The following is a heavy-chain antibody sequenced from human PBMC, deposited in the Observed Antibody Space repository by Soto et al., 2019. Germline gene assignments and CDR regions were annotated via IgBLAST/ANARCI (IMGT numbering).Heavy chain of an antibody. D-gene: IGHD3-3*02. CDR2: VYYGGAIFYSGNI. Sequence: SETLSLTCTVSGDSISSSNSHWGWTRQPPGKGLEYIGSVYYGGAIFYSGNIYYNPSLKSRVTISVDTSKNQFSLRLSSVTAADTGVYYCVRYDRINMKPYSPEGFHIWGQGTMVT. V-gene: IGHV4-39*01. CDR3: VRYDRINMKPYSPEGFHI. CDR1: GDSISSSNSH. J-gene: IGHJ3*02.